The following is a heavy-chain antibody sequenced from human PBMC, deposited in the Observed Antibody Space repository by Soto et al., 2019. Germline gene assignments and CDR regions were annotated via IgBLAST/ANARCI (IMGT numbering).Heavy chain of an antibody. J-gene: IGHJ4*02. CDR1: GYTFTSYG. Sequence: ASVKVSCKASGYTFTSYGISWVRQAPGQGLEWMGWISAYNGNTNYAQKLQGRVTMTTDTSTSTAYMELRSLRSDDTAVYYCARDPPYYYDSSGYGDDYWGQGTLVTVPS. V-gene: IGHV1-18*01. D-gene: IGHD3-22*01. CDR2: ISAYNGNT. CDR3: ARDPPYYYDSSGYGDDY.